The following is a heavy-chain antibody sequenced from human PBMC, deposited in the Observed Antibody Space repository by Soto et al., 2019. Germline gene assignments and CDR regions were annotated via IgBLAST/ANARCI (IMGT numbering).Heavy chain of an antibody. Sequence: PGGSLRLSRVAAGLFLGDFGMHWVSQAPGKGLEWVSVIWYDGSNTYQGESVKGRFTMSRDISKNTLYLQMDSLRPEDTAVYYCAIAMGGKWHPFDYLGHGTLVTVSS. CDR3: AIAMGGKWHPFDY. D-gene: IGHD5-12*01. V-gene: IGHV3-33*01. J-gene: IGHJ4*01. CDR1: GLFLGDFG. CDR2: IWYDGSNT.